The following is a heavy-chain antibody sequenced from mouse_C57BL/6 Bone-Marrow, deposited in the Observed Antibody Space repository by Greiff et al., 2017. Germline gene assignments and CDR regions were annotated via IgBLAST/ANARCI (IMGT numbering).Heavy chain of an antibody. Sequence: QVQLQQPGAELVKPGASVKLSCKASGYPFTSYWMHWVKQRPGRGLEWIGRIDPNSGGTKYNEKFKSKAALTVDKPSSTAYMQLSSLTSADSAVYYCARQAYYSNYVRAMDYWGQGTSVTVSS. V-gene: IGHV1-72*01. CDR2: IDPNSGGT. J-gene: IGHJ4*01. D-gene: IGHD2-5*01. CDR3: ARQAYYSNYVRAMDY. CDR1: GYPFTSYW.